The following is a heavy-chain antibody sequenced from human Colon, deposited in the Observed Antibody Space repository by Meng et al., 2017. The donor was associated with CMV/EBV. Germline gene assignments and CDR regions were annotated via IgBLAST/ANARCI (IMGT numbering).Heavy chain of an antibody. Sequence: GGSLRLSCAASGFALSPYYMNWVRQAPGKGLEWVSSISNINYIYQADSVKGRFTISRDNAKNSLSLLMNSLRPEDTAVYYCARSYYYGLDVWGQGTTVTVSS. V-gene: IGHV3-69-1*02. J-gene: IGHJ6*02. CDR3: ARSYYYGLDV. CDR2: ISNINYI. CDR1: GFALSPYY. D-gene: IGHD3-10*01.